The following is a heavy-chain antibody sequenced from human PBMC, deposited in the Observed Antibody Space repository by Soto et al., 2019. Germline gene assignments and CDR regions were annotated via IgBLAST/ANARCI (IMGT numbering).Heavy chain of an antibody. V-gene: IGHV3-23*01. CDR1: GFTFSSYA. CDR3: AKDTPYYDSSGYKGDY. Sequence: EVQLLESGGGLVQPGGSLRLSCAASGFTFSSYAMSWVRQAPGKGLEWVSAISGSGGSTYYADSVKGRFTISRDNSKNTLYLQMNSLRAEDTAVYYCAKDTPYYDSSGYKGDYWGQGTLVTVSS. D-gene: IGHD3-22*01. CDR2: ISGSGGST. J-gene: IGHJ4*02.